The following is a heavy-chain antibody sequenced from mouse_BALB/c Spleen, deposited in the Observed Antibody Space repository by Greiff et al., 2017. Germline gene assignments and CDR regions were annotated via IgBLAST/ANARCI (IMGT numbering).Heavy chain of an antibody. V-gene: IGHV5-12-1*01. CDR3: AREGVNTGIDY. CDR1: GFAFSSYD. Sequence: EVKLVESGGGLVKPGGSLKLSCAASGFAFSSYDMSWVRQTPEKRLEWVAYISSGGGSTYYPDTVKGRFTISRDNAKNTLYLQMSSLKSEDTAMYYCAREGVNTGIDYWGQGTTLTVSA. D-gene: IGHD2-13*01. CDR2: ISSGGGST. J-gene: IGHJ2*01.